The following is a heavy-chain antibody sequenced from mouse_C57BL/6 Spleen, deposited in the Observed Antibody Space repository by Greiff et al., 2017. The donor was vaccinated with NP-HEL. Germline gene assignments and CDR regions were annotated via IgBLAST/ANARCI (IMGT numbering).Heavy chain of an antibody. CDR2: INPNNGGT. Sequence: EVKLQQSGPALVKPGASVQMSCKAPGYTFTDYNMHWVKQSHGKSLEWIGYINPNNGGTSYNQKCKGKATLTVNKSSSTDSMEIRSLRSEDSAVYYGARYGSSPSCAMDDWGQGTSVTVSA. CDR3: ARYGSSPSCAMDD. D-gene: IGHD1-1*01. V-gene: IGHV1-22*01. CDR1: GYTFTDYN. J-gene: IGHJ4*01.